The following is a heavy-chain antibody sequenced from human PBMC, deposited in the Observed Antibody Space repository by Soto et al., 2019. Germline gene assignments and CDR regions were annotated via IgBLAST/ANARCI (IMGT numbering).Heavy chain of an antibody. D-gene: IGHD3-16*01. Sequence: ASVKVSCKASGYTFTSYDINWVRQATGQGLEWMGWMNPNSGNTGYAQKFQGRVTMTRNTSISTAYMELSSLRSEDTAVYYCARGRPAYYDYVWGSHDPLRLAYWGQGTLVTVSS. CDR2: MNPNSGNT. CDR3: ARGRPAYYDYVWGSHDPLRLAY. J-gene: IGHJ4*02. CDR1: GYTFTSYD. V-gene: IGHV1-8*01.